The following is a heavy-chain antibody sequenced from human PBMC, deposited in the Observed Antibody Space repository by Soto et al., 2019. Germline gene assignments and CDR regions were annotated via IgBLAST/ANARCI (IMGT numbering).Heavy chain of an antibody. CDR1: GYTFTGFH. CDR3: ARGSVGPTTNVVF. CDR2: INPNGGGR. D-gene: IGHD1-26*01. J-gene: IGHJ4*02. Sequence: QVQLVQSGAEVKQPGASVKVSCKASGYTFTGFHIHWVRQAPGQGLEWMGWINPNGGGRNYAQKFQGWVTMTSDTSISTAYMELGRLKSDARFLYYCARGSVGPTTNVVFWGQGSLVRVSS. V-gene: IGHV1-2*04.